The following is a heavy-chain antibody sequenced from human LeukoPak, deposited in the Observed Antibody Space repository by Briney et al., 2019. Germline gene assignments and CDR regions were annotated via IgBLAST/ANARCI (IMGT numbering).Heavy chain of an antibody. D-gene: IGHD6-6*01. Sequence: GASVKVSCKASGYTFTSYGISWGRQAPGQGLEWMGWISAYNGNTNYAQKLQGRVTMTTDTSTSTAYMELRSLRSDATAVYYCARAPAVSSSSVNDYWGQGTLVTVSS. CDR3: ARAPAVSSSSVNDY. CDR1: GYTFTSYG. J-gene: IGHJ4*02. CDR2: ISAYNGNT. V-gene: IGHV1-18*01.